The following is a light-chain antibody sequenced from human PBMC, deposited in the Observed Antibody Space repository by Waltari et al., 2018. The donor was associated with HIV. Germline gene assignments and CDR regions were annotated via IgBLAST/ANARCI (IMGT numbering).Light chain of an antibody. CDR3: QSYDSRNHVV. Sequence: NFMLTQPHSVSESPGKTVTISCTRSSGSVASNYVQWYQQRPGSSPTTVIYEDNQRPVGVPDRFSGSIDSSSNSASLAISGLKTEDEADYYCQSYDSRNHVVFGGGTKLTGL. CDR1: SGSVASNY. CDR2: EDN. V-gene: IGLV6-57*01. J-gene: IGLJ2*01.